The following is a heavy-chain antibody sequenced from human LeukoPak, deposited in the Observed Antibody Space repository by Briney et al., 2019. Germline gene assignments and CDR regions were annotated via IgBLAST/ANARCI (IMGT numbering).Heavy chain of an antibody. D-gene: IGHD5-12*01. CDR2: ISGSGGAT. CDR1: GFTFSSYA. J-gene: IGHJ4*02. V-gene: IGHV3-23*01. Sequence: GGSLRLSCAASGFTFSSYAMTWVRQAPGKGLEWVSVISGSGGATYYADSVKGRFTISRDISKNTLYLQMNSLRAEDTAVYYCAKPPGHIVATRFDYWGQRTLVAVSS. CDR3: AKPPGHIVATRFDY.